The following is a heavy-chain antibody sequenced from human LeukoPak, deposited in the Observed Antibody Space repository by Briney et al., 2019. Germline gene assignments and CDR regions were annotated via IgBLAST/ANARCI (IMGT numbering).Heavy chain of an antibody. Sequence: GGSRRLSCAASGFTFSSYWMSWVRQAPGKGLEWVTNIKQDGSEKYYVDSVKGRFTISRDNAKNSLYMQMNSLRAEDTAVYYCAREPLGMEIDYWGQGNLVTVSS. CDR3: AREPLGMEIDY. V-gene: IGHV3-7*01. D-gene: IGHD6-13*01. CDR1: GFTFSSYW. J-gene: IGHJ4*02. CDR2: IKQDGSEK.